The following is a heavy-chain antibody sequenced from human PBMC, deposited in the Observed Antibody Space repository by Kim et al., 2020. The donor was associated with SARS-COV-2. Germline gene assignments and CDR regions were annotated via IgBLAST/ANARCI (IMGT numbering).Heavy chain of an antibody. J-gene: IGHJ4*02. CDR1: GYSISSGYY. Sequence: SETLSLTCTVSGYSISSGYYWGWIRQPPGKGLEWIASMYHTGSTFYNPSLRSRVTISVDTSKNQFSLRLSSVTAADTAVYYCARDSPSDFWGQGTLVTVS. CDR3: ARDSPSDF. D-gene: IGHD6-6*01. CDR2: MYHTGST. V-gene: IGHV4-38-2*02.